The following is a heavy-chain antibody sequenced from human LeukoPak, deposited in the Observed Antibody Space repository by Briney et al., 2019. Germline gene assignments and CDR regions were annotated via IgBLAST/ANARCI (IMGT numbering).Heavy chain of an antibody. V-gene: IGHV3-48*01. Sequence: PGGSLRLSCAASGFTFSSYSMNWVRQAPGKGLEWVSYISSSSSTIYYADSVKGRFTISRDNAKNSLYLQMNSLRAEDTAVYYCAGETHGDRDYWGQGTLVTVSS. J-gene: IGHJ4*02. CDR1: GFTFSSYS. CDR3: AGETHGDRDY. CDR2: ISSSSSTI. D-gene: IGHD4-17*01.